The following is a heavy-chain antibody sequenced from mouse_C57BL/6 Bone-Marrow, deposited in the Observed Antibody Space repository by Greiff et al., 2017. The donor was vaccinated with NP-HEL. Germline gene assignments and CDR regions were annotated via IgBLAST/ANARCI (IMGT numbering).Heavy chain of an antibody. V-gene: IGHV1-53*01. J-gene: IGHJ1*03. Sequence: QVQLQQSGTELVKPGASVKLSCKASGYTFTSYWMHWVKQRPGQGLEWIGNINPSNGGTNYNEKFKSKATLTVDKSSSTAYMQLSSLTSEDSAVYYCARRGIYYYGSSSLTWYFDVWGTGTTVTVSS. CDR1: GYTFTSYW. CDR3: ARRGIYYYGSSSLTWYFDV. D-gene: IGHD1-1*01. CDR2: INPSNGGT.